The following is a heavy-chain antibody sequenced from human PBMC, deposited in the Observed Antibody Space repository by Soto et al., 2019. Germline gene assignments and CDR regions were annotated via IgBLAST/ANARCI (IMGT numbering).Heavy chain of an antibody. CDR3: TRETVAGITGLDY. CDR2: ISVSDAFI. J-gene: IGHJ4*02. CDR1: GFNVGAFA. Sequence: GGSLRLSCAASGFNVGAFAVNWVRQAPGKGLEWVSGISVSDAFIYYADSVRGRFSISRDASENILYMQMNSLRVDDTALYYCTRETVAGITGLDYWGPGTLVTVSS. V-gene: IGHV3-23*01. D-gene: IGHD1-20*01.